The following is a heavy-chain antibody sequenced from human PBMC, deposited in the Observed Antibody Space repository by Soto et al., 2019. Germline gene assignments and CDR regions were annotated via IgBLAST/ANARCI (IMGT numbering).Heavy chain of an antibody. D-gene: IGHD3-3*01. CDR2: ISWNSGSI. CDR1: GFTSDHYA. J-gene: IGHJ4*02. Sequence: GGSLRLSCAASGFTSDHYAMHWVRQAPGKGLEWVSGISWNSGSIGYADSVKGRFTISRDNAKNSLYLQMNSLRAEDTALYYCAKDIYDFWSGTSGYWGQGTLVTV. CDR3: AKDIYDFWSGTSGY. V-gene: IGHV3-9*02.